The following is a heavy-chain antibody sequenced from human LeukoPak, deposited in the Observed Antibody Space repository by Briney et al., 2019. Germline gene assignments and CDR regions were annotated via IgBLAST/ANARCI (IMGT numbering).Heavy chain of an antibody. CDR2: IYSGGST. D-gene: IGHD6-13*01. V-gene: IGHV3-66*01. Sequence: PGGSLRLSCAASGFTVSSNYMSWVRQAPGKGLEWVSVIYSGGSTYYADSVKGRFTISRDNSKNTLYLQMNSLRAEDTAVYYCVRGYSSSWYDYSDYWGQGTLVTVSS. J-gene: IGHJ4*02. CDR1: GFTVSSNY. CDR3: VRGYSSSWYDYSDY.